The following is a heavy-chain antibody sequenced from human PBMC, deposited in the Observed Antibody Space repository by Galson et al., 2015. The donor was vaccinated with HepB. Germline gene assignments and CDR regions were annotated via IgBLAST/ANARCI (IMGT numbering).Heavy chain of an antibody. V-gene: IGHV3-7*03. CDR3: ARPKSVLLWFGELYY. CDR2: IKQDGSEK. J-gene: IGHJ4*02. Sequence: SLRLSCAASGFTFSSYWMSWVRQAPGKGLEWVANIKQDGSEKYYVDSVKGRFTISRDNAKNSLYLQMNSLRAEDTAVYYCARPKSVLLWFGELYYWGQGTLVTVSS. D-gene: IGHD3-10*01. CDR1: GFTFSSYW.